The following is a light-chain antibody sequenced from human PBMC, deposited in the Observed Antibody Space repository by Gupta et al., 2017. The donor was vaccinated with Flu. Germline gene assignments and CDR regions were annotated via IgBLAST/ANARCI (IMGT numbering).Light chain of an antibody. Sequence: TCQGDSLRSYYASWYRQKPGQAPVLVFYGKNNRPSGIPDRFSSSSSGNTGSLTITGAQAEDEADYYCHSRDTSGNHPVIFGGGTKLTGL. CDR3: HSRDTSGNHPVI. V-gene: IGLV3-19*01. J-gene: IGLJ2*01. CDR1: SLRSYY. CDR2: GKN.